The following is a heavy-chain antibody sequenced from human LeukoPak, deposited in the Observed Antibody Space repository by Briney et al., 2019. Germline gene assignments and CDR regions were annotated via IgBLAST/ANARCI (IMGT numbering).Heavy chain of an antibody. V-gene: IGHV3-30-3*01. CDR1: GFTFSSYA. CDR3: ARDGDSSSWGVHFYYYYGMDV. CDR2: ISYDGSNK. D-gene: IGHD6-13*01. J-gene: IGHJ6*02. Sequence: PGGSLRLSCAASGFTFSSYAMHWVRQAPGKGLEWVAVISYDGSNKYYADSVKGRFTISRDNSKNTLYLQMNSLRAEDTAVYYCARDGDSSSWGVHFYYYYGMDVWGQGTTVTVSS.